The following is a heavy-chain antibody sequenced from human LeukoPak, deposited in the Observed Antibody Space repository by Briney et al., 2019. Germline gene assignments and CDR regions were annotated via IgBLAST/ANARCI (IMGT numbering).Heavy chain of an antibody. CDR3: VPKGTEGY. V-gene: IGHV3-64D*06. CDR2: ISPDGSNT. J-gene: IGHJ4*02. CDR1: GFIFSSYA. Sequence: GGSLRLSCSASGFIFSSYAMHWVRQAPGKGLEYVSAISPDGSNTYYADSVKGRFSISRDNSKNTLYLQMSSLRPEDTAVYYCVPKGTEGYWGQGTLVTVSS.